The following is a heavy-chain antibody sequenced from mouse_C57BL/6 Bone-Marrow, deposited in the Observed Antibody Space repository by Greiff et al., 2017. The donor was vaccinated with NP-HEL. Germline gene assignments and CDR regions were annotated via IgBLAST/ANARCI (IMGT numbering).Heavy chain of an antibody. CDR3: AREITTERYFDY. CDR2: INPSTGGT. CDR1: GYSFTGYY. Sequence: EVQLQQSGPELVKPGASVKISCKASGYSFTGYYMNWVKQSPKKSLEWIGEINPSTGGTTYNQKFKAKATLTVDKSSSTAYMQLKSLTSEDSAVYYCAREITTERYFDYWGQGTTLTVSS. J-gene: IGHJ2*01. D-gene: IGHD1-1*01. V-gene: IGHV1-42*01.